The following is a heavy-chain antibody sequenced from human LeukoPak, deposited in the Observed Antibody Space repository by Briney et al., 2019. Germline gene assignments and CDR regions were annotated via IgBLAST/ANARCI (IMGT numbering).Heavy chain of an antibody. CDR1: GFTFSSHS. J-gene: IGHJ3*01. CDR2: IGHTGSPA. Sequence: GGSLRLSCEASGFTFSSHSMTWVRQAPGKTLEWISYIGHTGSPAHYADSVRGRFTISRDNAKNSLYLQMNSLTVEDTAVYYCARDQRPYCGGECYCAIDLWGRGTLVAVSS. V-gene: IGHV3-48*01. D-gene: IGHD2-21*01. CDR3: ARDQRPYCGGECYCAIDL.